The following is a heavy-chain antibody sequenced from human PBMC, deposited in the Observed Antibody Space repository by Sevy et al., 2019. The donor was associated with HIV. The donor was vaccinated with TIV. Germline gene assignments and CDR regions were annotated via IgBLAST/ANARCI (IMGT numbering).Heavy chain of an antibody. D-gene: IGHD2-8*01. V-gene: IGHV3-23*01. CDR3: ATCWPINF. J-gene: IGHJ4*02. CDR1: GFIFNTQA. CDR2: ITSTGLNT. Sequence: GGSLRLSCAASGFIFNTQAMTWVRQAPGKGLEWVSSITSTGLNTFHANSVKGRFTISRDNSTSTVYLQMNSLRAEDTALCYCATCWPINFWGQGTLVTVSS.